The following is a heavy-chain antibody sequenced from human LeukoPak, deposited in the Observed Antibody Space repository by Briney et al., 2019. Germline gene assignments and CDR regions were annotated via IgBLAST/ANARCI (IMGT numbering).Heavy chain of an antibody. CDR1: GFTFSSYS. CDR2: INSDSSLM. V-gene: IGHV3-21*01. Sequence: PGGSLRLSCAASGFTFSSYSMNWVPQAPGKGLEWFSSINSDSSLMFYAESVKGRFTISRDNARNSLYLQMNSLRAEDTAVYYCIRDLFDDYSLDYWGQGALVTVSS. CDR3: IRDLFDDYSLDY. J-gene: IGHJ4*02. D-gene: IGHD3-16*01.